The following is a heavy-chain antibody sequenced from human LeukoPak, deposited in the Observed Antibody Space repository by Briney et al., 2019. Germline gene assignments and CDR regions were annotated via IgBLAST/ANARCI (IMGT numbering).Heavy chain of an antibody. J-gene: IGHJ3*02. D-gene: IGHD2-15*01. CDR1: GGSFSGYY. CDR2: INHSGST. CDR3: ARSSYSLAFDI. V-gene: IGHV4-34*01. Sequence: SETLSLTCAVYGGSFSGYYWSWIRQPPGKGLEWIGEINHSGSTNYNPSLKSRVTISVDTSKNQFSLKLSSVTAADTAVYYCARSSYSLAFDIRGQGTMVTVSS.